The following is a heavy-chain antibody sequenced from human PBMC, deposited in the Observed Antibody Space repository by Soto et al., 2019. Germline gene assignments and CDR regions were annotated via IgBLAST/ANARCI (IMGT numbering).Heavy chain of an antibody. D-gene: IGHD5-18*01. V-gene: IGHV3-30-3*01. J-gene: IGHJ4*02. CDR1: GFTFSSYA. CDR2: MSYDGSNE. CDR3: ARHLTAMVTLYYFHY. Sequence: PGGSLRLSCAASGFTFSSYAMHWVRQAPGKGLEWVAIMSYDGSNEYYADSVKGRFTISRDNSKNTLYLQMNSLRAEDTAVYYCARHLTAMVTLYYFHYWGQGTLVTVSS.